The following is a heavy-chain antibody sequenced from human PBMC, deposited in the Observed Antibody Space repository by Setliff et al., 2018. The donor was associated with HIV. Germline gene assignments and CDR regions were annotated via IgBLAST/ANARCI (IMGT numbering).Heavy chain of an antibody. CDR1: GGSIYGSDYY. CDR2: IYYSGST. D-gene: IGHD3-10*01. CDR3: ARWHPPYGFWEEDY. J-gene: IGHJ4*02. V-gene: IGHV4-39*01. Sequence: SETLSLTCTVSGGSIYGSDYYWGWIRQPPGKGLESIGSIYYSGSTYYNPSLKTRVTISVDGSKNQFSLRLKSVTAADTAVYYCARWHPPYGFWEEDYWGQGTLVTVSS.